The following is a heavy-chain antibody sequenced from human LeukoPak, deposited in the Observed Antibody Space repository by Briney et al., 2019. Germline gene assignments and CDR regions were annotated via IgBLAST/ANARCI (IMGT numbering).Heavy chain of an antibody. J-gene: IGHJ4*02. D-gene: IGHD3-22*01. V-gene: IGHV1-2*02. CDR2: INPNSGGT. Sequence: ASVKVSCKASGYTFTGYYMHWVRQAPGQGLEWMGWINPNSGGTNYAQKFQGRVTITRDTSASTAYMELSSLRSEDTAVYYCARDRTSYYDSRGYTFDYWGQGTLVIVSS. CDR3: ARDRTSYYDSRGYTFDY. CDR1: GYTFTGYY.